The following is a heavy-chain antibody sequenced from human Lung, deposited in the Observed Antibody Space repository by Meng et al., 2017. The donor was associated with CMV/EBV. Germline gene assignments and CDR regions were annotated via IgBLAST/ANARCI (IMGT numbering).Heavy chain of an antibody. CDR3: ARVGQWLPIDY. Sequence: QVQLQVAGPGLVKPSGTLSLTSAVSGGSISSSNWWSWVRQPPGKGLEWIGEIYHSGSTNYNPSLKGRVTISVDKSKNQFSLNLSSVTAADTAVYYCARVGQWLPIDYWGQGTLVTVSS. J-gene: IGHJ4*02. CDR1: GGSISSSNW. D-gene: IGHD6-19*01. CDR2: IYHSGST. V-gene: IGHV4-4*02.